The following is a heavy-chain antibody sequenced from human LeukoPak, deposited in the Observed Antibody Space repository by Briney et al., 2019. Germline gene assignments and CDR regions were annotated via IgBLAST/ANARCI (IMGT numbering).Heavy chain of an antibody. CDR2: INHSGST. CDR1: GGSFSGYY. CDR3: ARVRRVADYYYYMDV. Sequence: SETLSLTCAVYGGSFSGYYWSWIRQPPGKGLEWIGEINHSGSTTYNPSLKSRVTISVDTSKSQFSLKLSSVTAADTAVYYCARVRRVADYYYYMDVWAKGPRSPSP. J-gene: IGHJ6*03. V-gene: IGHV4-34*01.